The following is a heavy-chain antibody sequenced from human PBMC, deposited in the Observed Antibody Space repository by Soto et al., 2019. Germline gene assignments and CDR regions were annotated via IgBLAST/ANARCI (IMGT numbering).Heavy chain of an antibody. CDR3: AKDALGGPTYYYYGMDV. CDR1: GFTFSSYA. V-gene: IGHV3-23*01. CDR2: ISGSGGST. D-gene: IGHD7-27*01. J-gene: IGHJ6*02. Sequence: GGSLRLSCAASGFTFSSYAMSWVRQAPGKGLEWVSAISGSGGSTYYADSVKGRFTISRDNSKNTLYLQMNSLRAEDTAVYYCAKDALGGPTYYYYGMDVWGQGTTVTVSS.